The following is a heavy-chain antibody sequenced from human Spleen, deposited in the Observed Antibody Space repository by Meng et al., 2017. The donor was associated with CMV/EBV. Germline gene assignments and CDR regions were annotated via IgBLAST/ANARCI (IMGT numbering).Heavy chain of an antibody. Sequence: SGGASGCTFSRCGMQWGRQAAGKGLEWVTFIRYDRSNKYYADSVKGRFTISRDNSKNTLYLQMNSLRAEDTAVYYCAKSVDYEFDYWGQGTLVTVSS. J-gene: IGHJ4*02. CDR2: IRYDRSNK. CDR3: AKSVDYEFDY. V-gene: IGHV3-30*02. D-gene: IGHD4-17*01. CDR1: GCTFSRCG.